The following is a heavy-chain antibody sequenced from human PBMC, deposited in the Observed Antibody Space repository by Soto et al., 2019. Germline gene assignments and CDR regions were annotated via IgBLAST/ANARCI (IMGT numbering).Heavy chain of an antibody. CDR2: ISNSGST. CDR3: ASSVQMATFLDL. Sequence: SETLSLTCSVSSGSLSTIGYYWSWIRQHPGKGLEWVGYISNSGSTYYNPSLKSRVAMSVDTSKNHFSLNLTSLTAADTAVYYCASSVQMATFLDLWGQGTLVTVSS. J-gene: IGHJ5*02. CDR1: SGSLSTIGYY. D-gene: IGHD5-12*01. V-gene: IGHV4-31*03.